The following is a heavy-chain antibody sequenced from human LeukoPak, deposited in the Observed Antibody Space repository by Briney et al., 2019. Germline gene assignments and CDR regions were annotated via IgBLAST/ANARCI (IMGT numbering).Heavy chain of an antibody. J-gene: IGHJ4*02. CDR1: GDSINSGGYY. CDR2: MYERRST. CDR3: ARGYCTTGVCYPFDY. V-gene: IGHV4-31*03. Sequence: PPETLSLTCTLAGDSINSGGYYWSWILQHPGKGLEWFGYMYERRSTYCSPTLKSRVTISVDTSKNQCSLNLYSVTAADTAVYYCARGYCTTGVCYPFDYWGQGTLVTVSS. D-gene: IGHD2-8*01.